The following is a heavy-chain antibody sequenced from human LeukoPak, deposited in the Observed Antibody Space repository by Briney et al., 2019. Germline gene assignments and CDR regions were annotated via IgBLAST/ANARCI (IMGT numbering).Heavy chain of an antibody. J-gene: IGHJ4*02. D-gene: IGHD4-17*01. CDR3: ARDRVTTTVTTSLHY. CDR2: INPSGGST. Sequence: ASVKVSCKASGYSFTSYFIHWVRQAPGQGLEWMGIINPSGGSTRYPQKFQGRLTMTRDMSTSTAYMELSSLRYEDTAVYCCARDRVTTTVTTSLHYWGQGSLVTVSS. V-gene: IGHV1-46*01. CDR1: GYSFTSYF.